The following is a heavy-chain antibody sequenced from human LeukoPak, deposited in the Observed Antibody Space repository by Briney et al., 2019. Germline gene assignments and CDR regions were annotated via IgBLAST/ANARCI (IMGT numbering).Heavy chain of an antibody. CDR3: ARVMWMGWYFDS. Sequence: GGSLRLSCAASGFTFSSYSMNWVRQAPGKGLEWVSSISSSSSYIYYADSVKGRFTISRDNAKMSLYLQMNSLRAEDTAVYYCARVMWMGWYFDSWGQGTPVTVSS. CDR2: ISSSSSYI. J-gene: IGHJ4*02. V-gene: IGHV3-21*01. D-gene: IGHD5-12*01. CDR1: GFTFSSYS.